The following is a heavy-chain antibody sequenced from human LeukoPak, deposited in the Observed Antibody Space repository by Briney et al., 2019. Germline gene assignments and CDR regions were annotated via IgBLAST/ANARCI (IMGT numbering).Heavy chain of an antibody. V-gene: IGHV4-59*13. D-gene: IGHD2-15*01. CDR3: ARVSSGVYFDY. CDR2: IYYSGST. Sequence: SETLSLTCTVSGGPISRYYWIWIRQPPGKGLELIGYIYYSGSTNYNPSLKSRVTISVDTSKNQFSLKLSSVTAADTAVYYCARVSSGVYFDYWGQGTLVTVSS. CDR1: GGPISRYY. J-gene: IGHJ4*02.